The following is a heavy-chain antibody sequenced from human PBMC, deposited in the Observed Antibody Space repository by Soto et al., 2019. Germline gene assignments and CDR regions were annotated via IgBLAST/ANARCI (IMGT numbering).Heavy chain of an antibody. V-gene: IGHV1-46*03. CDR3: TAGPTDEENDSFDI. CDR2: IHPSGGVT. Sequence: QVQLVQSGAEVKKPGASVKVSCKASGYSSTTYFIHWVRQAPGQGLEWMGVIHPSGGVTNYAQKFQGRGIMTKDPSNNTVSIGLRSLRSDGQAVYYCTAGPTDEENDSFDIWGQGTMVT. J-gene: IGHJ3*02. CDR1: GYSSTTYF.